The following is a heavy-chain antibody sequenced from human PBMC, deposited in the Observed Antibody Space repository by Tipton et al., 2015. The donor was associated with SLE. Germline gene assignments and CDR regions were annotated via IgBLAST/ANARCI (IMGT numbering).Heavy chain of an antibody. D-gene: IGHD1-26*01. Sequence: TLSLTCAVYGGSFSGYYWSWIRQPPGKGLEWIGEINHSGSTNYNPSLKSRVIISVDTSKNQFSLKLSSVTAADTAVYYCARGTPSGSPHIDYWGQGTLVTVSS. CDR2: INHSGST. J-gene: IGHJ4*02. CDR1: GGSFSGYY. V-gene: IGHV4-34*01. CDR3: ARGTPSGSPHIDY.